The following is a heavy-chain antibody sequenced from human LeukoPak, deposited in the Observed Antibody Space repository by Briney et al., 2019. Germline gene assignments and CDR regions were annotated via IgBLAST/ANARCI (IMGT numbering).Heavy chain of an antibody. V-gene: IGHV4-31*03. CDR1: GGSISSGGYY. CDR2: IYYSGST. J-gene: IGHJ4*02. CDR3: ARMQQLTQMVDY. Sequence: SETLSLTCTVSGGSISSGGYYWSWIRQHPGKGLEWIGYIYYSGSTYYNPSLKSRVTISVDTSKNQFSLKLSSVTAADTAVYYCARMQQLTQMVDYWGQGTLVTVSS. D-gene: IGHD6-13*01.